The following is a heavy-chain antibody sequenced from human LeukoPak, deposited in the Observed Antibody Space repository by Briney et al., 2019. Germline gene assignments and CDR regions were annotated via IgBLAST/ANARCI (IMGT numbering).Heavy chain of an antibody. Sequence: SVKVSCKASGGTFSSYAISWVRQAPGQGLEWMGVIIPIFGTANYAQKFQGRVTITADESTSTAYMELSSLRSEDTAVYYCARAAGCLSGGSCYRYYYYYGMDVWGQGTTVTVSS. CDR2: IIPIFGTA. CDR1: GGTFSSYA. CDR3: ARAAGCLSGGSCYRYYYYYGMDV. D-gene: IGHD2-15*01. V-gene: IGHV1-69*13. J-gene: IGHJ6*02.